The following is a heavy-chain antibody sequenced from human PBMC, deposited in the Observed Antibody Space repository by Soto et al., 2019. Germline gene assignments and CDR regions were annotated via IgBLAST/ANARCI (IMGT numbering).Heavy chain of an antibody. CDR1: GDSVSSNSAA. CDR3: ARDGPKANCGGDCYHGPPYNWFDP. Sequence: QSQTLSLTCAISGDSVSSNSAAWNWIRQSPSRGLEWLGRTYYRSKWYNDYAVSVKSRITINPDTSKNQFSLQLNSVTPEDTAVYYCARDGPKANCGGDCYHGPPYNWFDPWGQGTLVTVSS. V-gene: IGHV6-1*01. CDR2: TYYRSKWYN. D-gene: IGHD2-21*02. J-gene: IGHJ5*02.